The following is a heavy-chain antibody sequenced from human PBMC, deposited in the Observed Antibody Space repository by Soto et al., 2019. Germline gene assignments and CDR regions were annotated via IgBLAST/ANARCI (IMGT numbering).Heavy chain of an antibody. V-gene: IGHV3-21*01. CDR1: GFTFSSYS. D-gene: IGHD3-22*01. CDR2: ISSSSSYI. J-gene: IGHJ3*02. CDR3: ARALLSVLAVVTLAENDAFDI. Sequence: EVQLVESGGGLVKPGGSLRLSCAASGFTFSSYSMNWVRQAPGKGLEWVSSISSSSSYIYYADSVKGRFTISRDIAKNSRYLQMNSLRAEDTAVYYCARALLSVLAVVTLAENDAFDIWGQGTMVTVSS.